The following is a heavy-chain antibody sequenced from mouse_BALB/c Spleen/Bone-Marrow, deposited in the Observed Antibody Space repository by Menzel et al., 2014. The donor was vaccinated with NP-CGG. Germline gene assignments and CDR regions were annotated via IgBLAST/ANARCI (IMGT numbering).Heavy chain of an antibody. Sequence: EVQLVESGGGLVQPGGSLRLSCATSGFTFTDYYMSWVRQPPGKALEWLGFIRNKANGYTTEYSASVKGRFTISRDNSQSILYLQMNPLRAEDSATYYCARDRAARATGYYFDHWGQGATLTVSS. CDR3: ARDRAARATGYYFDH. CDR2: IRNKANGYTT. V-gene: IGHV7-3*02. D-gene: IGHD3-1*01. J-gene: IGHJ2*01. CDR1: GFTFTDYY.